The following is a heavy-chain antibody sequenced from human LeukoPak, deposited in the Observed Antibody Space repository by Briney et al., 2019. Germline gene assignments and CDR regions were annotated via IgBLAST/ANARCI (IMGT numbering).Heavy chain of an antibody. CDR1: GYSISSGYY. CDR2: IYYSGST. Sequence: SETLSLTCTVSGYSISSGYYWGWIRQPPGKGLEWIGSIYYSGSTYYNPSLKSRVTISVDTSKNQFSLKLSSVTAADTAVYYCAREGTSSWRDYWGQGTLVTVSS. CDR3: AREGTSSWRDY. D-gene: IGHD6-13*01. J-gene: IGHJ4*02. V-gene: IGHV4-38-2*02.